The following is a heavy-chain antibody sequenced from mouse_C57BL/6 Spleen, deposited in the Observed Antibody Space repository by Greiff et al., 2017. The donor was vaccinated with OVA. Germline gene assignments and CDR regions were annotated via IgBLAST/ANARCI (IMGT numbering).Heavy chain of an antibody. CDR1: GYTFTGYW. Sequence: QVQLQQSGAELTKPGASVKLSCKATGYTFTGYWIEWVKQRPGHGLEWIGEILPGSGSTNYNEKFKGKATFTADTSSNTAYMQLSSLTTEDSAIYYCACTTVVATNWYFDVWGTGTTVTVSS. V-gene: IGHV1-9*01. D-gene: IGHD1-1*01. J-gene: IGHJ1*03. CDR3: ACTTVVATNWYFDV. CDR2: ILPGSGST.